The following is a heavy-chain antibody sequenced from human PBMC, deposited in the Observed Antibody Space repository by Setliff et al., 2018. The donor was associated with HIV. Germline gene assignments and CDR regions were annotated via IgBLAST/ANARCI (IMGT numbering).Heavy chain of an antibody. D-gene: IGHD3-10*01. CDR2: INQSENT. V-gene: IGHV4-34*01. Sequence: ASETLSLTCTVYGGSFSGYYWSWIRQPPGMGLEWIGEINQSENTNYNPSLKSRVTISADPSKNQFSLKLSSVTAADTAVYYCAKNGGDYYGSGGGDYYYAMDVWGQGTTVTVSS. CDR3: AKNGGDYYGSGGGDYYYAMDV. J-gene: IGHJ6*02. CDR1: GGSFSGYY.